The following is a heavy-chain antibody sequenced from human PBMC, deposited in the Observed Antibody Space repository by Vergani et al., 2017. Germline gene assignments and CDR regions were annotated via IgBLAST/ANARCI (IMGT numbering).Heavy chain of an antibody. CDR3: TRAELSDF. CDR2: IRYDGNDK. J-gene: IGHJ4*02. D-gene: IGHD1-26*01. V-gene: IGHV3-33*01. Sequence: QVQLVESGGGVVQPGRSLRLSCTASGFKFNSYGMHWVRQAPGKGLEWIALIRYDGNDKYYADSVKGRFTVSRDNFQNTLFWQMDSLRVEDTATYYCTRAELSDFWGQGTLVTVSS. CDR1: GFKFNSYG.